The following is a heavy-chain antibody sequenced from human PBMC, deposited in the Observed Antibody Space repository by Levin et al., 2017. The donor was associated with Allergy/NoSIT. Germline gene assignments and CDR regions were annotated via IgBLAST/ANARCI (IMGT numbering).Heavy chain of an antibody. Sequence: NGSGPTLVKPTQTLTLTCSFSGFSLSTVAVAVGWIRQPPGKALEWLALIYGNDDKRYSPSLKSRPTITKDTSRNQVVLTMTNVDPVDTGTYYCAQGQWSTYGYWGQGILVTVSS. D-gene: IGHD6-19*01. CDR1: GFSLSTVAVA. CDR2: IYGNDDK. V-gene: IGHV2-5*01. J-gene: IGHJ4*02. CDR3: AQGQWSTYGY.